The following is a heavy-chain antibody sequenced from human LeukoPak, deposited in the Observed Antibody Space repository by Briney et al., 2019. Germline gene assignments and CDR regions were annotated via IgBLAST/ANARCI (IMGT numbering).Heavy chain of an antibody. Sequence: SETLSLTCAVSGSSISSSNWWSWVRQPPGKGLEWIGEIYHSGSTNYNPSLKSRVTISVDKSKNQFSLKLSSVTAADTAVYYCARVVDGSYGHFDYWGQGTLVTVSS. CDR2: IYHSGST. V-gene: IGHV4-4*02. D-gene: IGHD5-18*01. CDR3: ARVVDGSYGHFDY. CDR1: GSSISSSNW. J-gene: IGHJ4*02.